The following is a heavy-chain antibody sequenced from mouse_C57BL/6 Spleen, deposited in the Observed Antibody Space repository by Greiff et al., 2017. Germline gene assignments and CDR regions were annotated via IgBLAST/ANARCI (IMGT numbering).Heavy chain of an antibody. D-gene: IGHD1-1*01. Sequence: QVQLQQSGAELVKPGASVKISCKASGYAFSSYWMNWVKQRPGKGLEWIGQIYPGDGDTNYNGKFKGKATLTADKSSSTAYMQLSSLTSEDSAVYFCARGRPITTVVEDWFAYWGQGTLVTVSA. J-gene: IGHJ3*01. CDR3: ARGRPITTVVEDWFAY. CDR2: IYPGDGDT. CDR1: GYAFSSYW. V-gene: IGHV1-80*01.